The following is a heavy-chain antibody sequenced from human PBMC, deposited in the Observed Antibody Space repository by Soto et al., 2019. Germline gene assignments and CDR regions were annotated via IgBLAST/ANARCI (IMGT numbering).Heavy chain of an antibody. Sequence: SETLSLTCTVSGGSISSGDYYWSWIRQHPGKGLEWIGYIYYSGSTYYNPSLKRRVTITVATSKTQFTLKLSYVTAADTAVYYCAGWGLYCSSTSCYYYYGMDVWGQGTTVTVSS. CDR1: GGSISSGDYY. CDR2: IYYSGST. D-gene: IGHD2-2*01. V-gene: IGHV4-30-4*01. J-gene: IGHJ6*02. CDR3: AGWGLYCSSTSCYYYYGMDV.